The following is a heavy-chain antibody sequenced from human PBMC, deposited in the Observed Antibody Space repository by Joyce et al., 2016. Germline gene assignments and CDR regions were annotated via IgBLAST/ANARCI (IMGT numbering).Heavy chain of an antibody. CDR3: ARIRSPLSFYFDF. D-gene: IGHD3-10*01. J-gene: IGHJ4*02. Sequence: VQLEESGGGLIQPGGSLRISCAVSGFTGSNNYMTWVCQAPGKGLGWVSAIYSGGNAHYTDTLKGRVTISRDNSKNTVYLQMNSLRVDDTAIYYCARIRSPLSFYFDFWGQGTLVTVSS. CDR2: IYSGGNA. V-gene: IGHV3-53*01. CDR1: GFTGSNNY.